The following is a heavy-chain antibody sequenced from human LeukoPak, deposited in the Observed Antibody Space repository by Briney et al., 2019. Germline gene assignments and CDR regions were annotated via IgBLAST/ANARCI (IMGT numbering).Heavy chain of an antibody. Sequence: SETLSLTCTVSGGSISSYYWSWIRQPPGKGLEWIGEINHSGSTNYNPSLKSRVTISVDTSKNQFSLKLSSVTAADTAVYYCARAMTSGAFDIWGQGTMVTVSS. V-gene: IGHV4-34*01. D-gene: IGHD4-17*01. CDR1: GGSISSYY. J-gene: IGHJ3*02. CDR3: ARAMTSGAFDI. CDR2: INHSGST.